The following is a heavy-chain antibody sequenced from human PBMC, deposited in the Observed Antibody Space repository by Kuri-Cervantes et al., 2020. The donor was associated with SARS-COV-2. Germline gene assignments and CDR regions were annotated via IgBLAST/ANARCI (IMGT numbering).Heavy chain of an antibody. CDR3: AREGGGDTVYWLDP. CDR2: IVPILGLP. V-gene: IGHV1-69*04. D-gene: IGHD3-16*01. CDR1: GGTFSSYA. J-gene: IGHJ5*02. Sequence: SVKVSCKASGGTFSSYAIGWVRQAPGQGLEWMGRIVPILGLPNYAQKFQGRVIITADHSTSTVYMELSSLSSEDTAMYYCAREGGGDTVYWLDPWGQGTLVTVSS.